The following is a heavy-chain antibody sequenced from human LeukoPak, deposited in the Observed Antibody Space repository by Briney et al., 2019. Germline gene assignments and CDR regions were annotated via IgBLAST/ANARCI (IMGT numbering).Heavy chain of an antibody. J-gene: IGHJ5*02. CDR2: INPNSGGT. D-gene: IGHD3-10*01. CDR1: GYTFTGYY. CDR3: ARPPYGSGSYSLWFDP. V-gene: IGHV1-2*02. Sequence: ASVKVSCKASGYTFTGYYMHWVRQAPGQGLEWMGWINPNSGGTNYAQKFQGRVTMTRDTSISTAYMELSRLRSDDTAVYYCARPPYGSGSYSLWFDPWGQGTLVTVSS.